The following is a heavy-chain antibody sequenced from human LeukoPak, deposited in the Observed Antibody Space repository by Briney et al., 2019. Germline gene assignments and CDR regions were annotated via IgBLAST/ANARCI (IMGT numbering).Heavy chain of an antibody. J-gene: IGHJ5*02. CDR3: ARSGYCSGGSCPGWFDP. V-gene: IGHV1-8*01. CDR1: GYTFTSYD. CDR2: MNPNSGNT. Sequence: APVKVSCKASGYTFTSYDINWVRQATGQGLEWMGWMNPNSGNTGYAQKFQGRVTMTRNTSISTAYMELSSLRSEDTAVYYCARSGYCSGGSCPGWFDPWGQGTLVTVSS. D-gene: IGHD2-15*01.